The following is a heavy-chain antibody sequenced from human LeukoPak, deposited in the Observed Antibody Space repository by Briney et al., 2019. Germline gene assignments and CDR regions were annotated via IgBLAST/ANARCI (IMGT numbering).Heavy chain of an antibody. CDR2: MNPNSGNT. Sequence: ASVKVSRKASGYTFTSYDINWVRQATGQGLEWMGWMNPNSGNTGYAQKFQGRVTMTRNTSISTAYMELSSLRSEDTAVYYCARETPIYYGAPHAFDIWGQGTMVTVSS. J-gene: IGHJ3*02. V-gene: IGHV1-8*01. D-gene: IGHD3-10*01. CDR3: ARETPIYYGAPHAFDI. CDR1: GYTFTSYD.